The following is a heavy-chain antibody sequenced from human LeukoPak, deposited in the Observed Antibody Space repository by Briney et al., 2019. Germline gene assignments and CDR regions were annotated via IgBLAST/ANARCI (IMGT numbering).Heavy chain of an antibody. D-gene: IGHD1-26*01. V-gene: IGHV3-21*04. J-gene: IGHJ4*02. Sequence: GGSLRLSCAASAFSLSAYNMNWVRQAPGKGLEWVSSISYTGTYIYYADSVKGRFTISRDNAQNSLYLQMNSLGAEDTAIYYCVRDRGTYRPIDYWGQGTLVTVSS. CDR1: AFSLSAYN. CDR3: VRDRGTYRPIDY. CDR2: ISYTGTYI.